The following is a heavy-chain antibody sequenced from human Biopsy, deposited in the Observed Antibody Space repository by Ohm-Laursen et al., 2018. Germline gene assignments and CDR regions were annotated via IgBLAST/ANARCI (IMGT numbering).Heavy chain of an antibody. CDR1: GFRFSLYS. V-gene: IGHV3-21*01. J-gene: IGHJ1*01. CDR3: ARGPSGVATIG. CDR2: IKNSENYT. D-gene: IGHD5-24*01. Sequence: SLRLSCAASGFRFSLYSTNWVRQAPGKGLEWVSSIKNSENYTYYADSVKGRFIISRDNAKNSLYLQMNGLRVEDTAVYYCARGPSGVATIGRGQGTLVTVSS.